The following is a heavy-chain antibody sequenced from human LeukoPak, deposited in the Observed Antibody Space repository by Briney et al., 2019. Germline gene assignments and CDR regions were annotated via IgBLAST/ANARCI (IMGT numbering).Heavy chain of an antibody. V-gene: IGHV4-59*01. CDR1: GGSISSYY. J-gene: IGHJ3*02. CDR2: IYYSGST. Sequence: PSETLSLTCTVSGGSISSYYWSWIRRPPGKGLEWIGYIYYSGSTNYNPSLKSRVTISVDTSKNQFSLKLSSVTAADTAVYYCASGGERGYSYGFDAFDIWGQGTMVTVSS. D-gene: IGHD5-18*01. CDR3: ASGGERGYSYGFDAFDI.